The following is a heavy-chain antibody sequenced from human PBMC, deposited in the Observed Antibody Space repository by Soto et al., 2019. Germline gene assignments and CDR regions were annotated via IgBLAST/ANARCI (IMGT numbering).Heavy chain of an antibody. J-gene: IGHJ6*02. CDR1: GGSISSYY. V-gene: IGHV4-59*01. Sequence: SETLSLTCTVSGGSISSYYWSWIRQPPGKGLEWIGYIYYSGSTNYNPSLKSRVTISVDTSKNQFSLKLSSVTAADTAVYYCAKEGSKDYYYYYAMDVWGQGTTVTV. CDR3: AKEGSKDYYYYYAMDV. CDR2: IYYSGST.